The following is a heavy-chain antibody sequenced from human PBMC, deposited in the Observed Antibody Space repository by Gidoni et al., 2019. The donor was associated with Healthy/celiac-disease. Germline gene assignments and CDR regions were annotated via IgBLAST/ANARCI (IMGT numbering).Heavy chain of an antibody. V-gene: IGHV3-21*01. Sequence: EVPLVASGGGLVKPGGSLRLSCAASGFPFIPYSMNWVRQAPGKGLEWGSSISSSSSYIYYADSVKGRFTISRDNAKNSLYLQMNSLRAEDTAVYYCARRGGYCSSTSCYEVGGDDYWGQGTLVTVSS. CDR2: ISSSSSYI. J-gene: IGHJ4*02. CDR3: ARRGGYCSSTSCYEVGGDDY. D-gene: IGHD2-2*01. CDR1: GFPFIPYS.